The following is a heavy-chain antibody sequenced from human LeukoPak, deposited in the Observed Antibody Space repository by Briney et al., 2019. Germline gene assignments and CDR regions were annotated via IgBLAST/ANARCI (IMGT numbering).Heavy chain of an antibody. V-gene: IGHV4-39*01. CDR2: TYYSGST. J-gene: IGHJ3*02. CDR1: GGSISSSSYY. CDR3: ASDDPRRAFDI. Sequence: PSETLSLTCTVSGGSISSSSYYWGWIRQPPGKGLEWIGSTYYSGSTYYNPSLKSRGTISVDTSKNQFSVKLSSVTAADTAVYYCASDDPRRAFDIWGQGTMVTLSS.